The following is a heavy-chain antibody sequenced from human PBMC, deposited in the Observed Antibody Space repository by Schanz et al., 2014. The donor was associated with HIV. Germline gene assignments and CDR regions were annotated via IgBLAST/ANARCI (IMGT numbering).Heavy chain of an antibody. CDR2: ISYDGSSH. Sequence: HVQLVESGGGVVQPGRSLRLSCAASGFTFSSYGMHWVRPAPGKGLEWVAFISYDGSSHYSADSVKGRITVSRDNSKNRVFLQMNSLSTEDAAVYHCARSQKGTSCCSPLDFWGQGTPVTV. J-gene: IGHJ4*02. CDR1: GFTFSSYG. D-gene: IGHD2-2*01. CDR3: ARSQKGTSCCSPLDF. V-gene: IGHV3-30*13.